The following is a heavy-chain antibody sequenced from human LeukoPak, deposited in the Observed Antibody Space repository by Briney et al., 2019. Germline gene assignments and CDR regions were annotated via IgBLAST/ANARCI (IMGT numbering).Heavy chain of an antibody. V-gene: IGHV4-34*01. J-gene: IGHJ5*02. CDR2: INHSGST. CDR3: ASLGYCTNGVCPWNWFDP. D-gene: IGHD2-8*01. Sequence: PSETLSLTCAVYGGSFSGYYWSWIRQPPGKGLEWIGEINHSGSTNYNPSLKSRVTISVDTSKNQFSLKLSSVTAADTAVYYCASLGYCTNGVCPWNWFDPWGQGTLVTVSS. CDR1: GGSFSGYY.